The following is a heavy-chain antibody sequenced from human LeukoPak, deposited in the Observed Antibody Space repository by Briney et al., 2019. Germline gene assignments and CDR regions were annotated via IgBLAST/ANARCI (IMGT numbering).Heavy chain of an antibody. CDR3: ARDGGSSSWYFYYYYYMDV. CDR2: IKQDGSEK. Sequence: GGSLRLSCAASGFTFSSYWMSWVRQAPGKGLEWVANIKQDGSEKYYVDSVKGRFTISRDNAKNSLYLQMNSLRAEDTAVYYYARDGGSSSWYFYYYYYMDVWGKGTTVTVSS. J-gene: IGHJ6*03. D-gene: IGHD6-13*01. V-gene: IGHV3-7*01. CDR1: GFTFSSYW.